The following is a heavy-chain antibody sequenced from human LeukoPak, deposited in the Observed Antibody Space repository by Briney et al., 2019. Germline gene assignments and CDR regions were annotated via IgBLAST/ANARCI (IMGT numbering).Heavy chain of an antibody. CDR2: IYSGGST. CDR3: ARVVWPNWFDP. V-gene: IGHV3-66*01. CDR1: GFTVSSNY. Sequence: SGGSLRLSCAASGFTVSSNYKSWVRQAPGKGLEWVSVIYSGGSTYYADSVKGRFTISRDNSKNTLYLQMNSLRAEDTAVYYCARVVWPNWFDPWGQGTLVTVSS. J-gene: IGHJ5*02. D-gene: IGHD3-16*01.